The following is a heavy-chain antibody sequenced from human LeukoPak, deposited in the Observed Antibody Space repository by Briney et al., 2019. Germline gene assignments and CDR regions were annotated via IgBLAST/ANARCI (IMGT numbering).Heavy chain of an antibody. J-gene: IGHJ4*02. CDR1: GFTFSNYG. Sequence: GGSLRLSCEASGFTFSNYGMHWVRQVPGRGLEWVALIWYDGSNKYYVDSVKGRFIISRDNSKNTLYLQMNSLRAEDTAVYYCAKGWLVRDYWGQGTLVTVSS. CDR3: AKGWLVRDY. V-gene: IGHV3-30*02. CDR2: IWYDGSNK. D-gene: IGHD6-19*01.